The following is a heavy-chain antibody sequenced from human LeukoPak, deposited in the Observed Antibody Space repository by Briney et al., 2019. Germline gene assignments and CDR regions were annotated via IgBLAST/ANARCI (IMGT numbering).Heavy chain of an antibody. CDR2: IDPSDSYT. V-gene: IGHV5-10-1*01. CDR3: ASWRSVAGAFDI. J-gene: IGHJ3*02. CDR1: GYSFTSHW. Sequence: GESLKISCKGSGYSFTSHWISWVRQMPGKGLERMGRIDPSDSYTNYSPSFQGHVTISADKSISTAYLQWSSLKASDTAMYYCASWRSVAGAFDIWGQGTMVTVSS. D-gene: IGHD2-15*01.